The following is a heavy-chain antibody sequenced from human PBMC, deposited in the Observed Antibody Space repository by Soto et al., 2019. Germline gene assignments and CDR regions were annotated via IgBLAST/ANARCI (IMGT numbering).Heavy chain of an antibody. CDR2: ISSSSSTI. V-gene: IGHV3-48*01. J-gene: IGHJ3*02. CDR3: ARDRPGGHNYYGSGSYDAFDI. D-gene: IGHD3-10*01. CDR1: GFTFSSYS. Sequence: GGSLRLSCAASGFTFSSYSMNWVRQAPGKGLEWVSYISSSSSTIYYADSVKGRFTISRDNAKNSLYLQMNSLRAEDTAVYYCARDRPGGHNYYGSGSYDAFDIWGQGTMVTVSS.